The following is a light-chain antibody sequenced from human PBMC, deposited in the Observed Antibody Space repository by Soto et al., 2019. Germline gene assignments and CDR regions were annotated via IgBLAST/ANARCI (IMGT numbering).Light chain of an antibody. V-gene: IGKV3-15*01. CDR2: GAS. J-gene: IGKJ2*01. Sequence: EIVMTQSPATLSVSPGERATVSCRASQSVSSNLAWYQQKPGQAPRLLIYGASTRATGIPARFSGSGSGTEFTLTIGSLQSEYFAVYYCQQYNNSPRTFGQGTKLEIK. CDR3: QQYNNSPRT. CDR1: QSVSSN.